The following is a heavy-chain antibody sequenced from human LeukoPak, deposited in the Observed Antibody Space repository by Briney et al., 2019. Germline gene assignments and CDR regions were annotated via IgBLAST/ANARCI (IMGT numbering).Heavy chain of an antibody. D-gene: IGHD6-13*01. J-gene: IGHJ5*02. V-gene: IGHV1-69*06. Sequence: SVKVSCKASGGTFISYAISWVRQAPGQGLEWMGGIIPIFGTANYAQKFQGRVTITADRSTSTAYMELSSLRSEDTAVYYCARSAGTGYNWFDPWGQGTLVTVSS. CDR3: ARSAGTGYNWFDP. CDR2: IIPIFGTA. CDR1: GGTFISYA.